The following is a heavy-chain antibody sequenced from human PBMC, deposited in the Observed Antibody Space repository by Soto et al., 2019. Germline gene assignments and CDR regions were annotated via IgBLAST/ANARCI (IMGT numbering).Heavy chain of an antibody. CDR1: GFTFSSYS. D-gene: IGHD2-21*02. Sequence: PGGFLRLSCAASGFTFSSYSMNWVRQAPGKGLEWVSSISSSSTYIYYAASVEGRFTISRDNAKNTVYLQMNGLRSDDTALYYCALPYAGDPAGFDYWGQGTLVTVSS. V-gene: IGHV3-21*01. CDR2: ISSSSTYI. J-gene: IGHJ4*02. CDR3: ALPYAGDPAGFDY.